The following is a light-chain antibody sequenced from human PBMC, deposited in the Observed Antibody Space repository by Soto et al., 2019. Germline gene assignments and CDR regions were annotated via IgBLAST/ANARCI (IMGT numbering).Light chain of an antibody. CDR1: QGVSSY. J-gene: IGKJ4*01. V-gene: IGKV1-9*01. CDR2: TAS. CDR3: QQLNSYPLT. Sequence: DIQLTQSPSFLSASLGDRVTIACRASQGVSSYLAWFQQRPGKAPKLLIYTASTLQSGVPSRFSGSGSGTEFTLTISSLQPEDFATYYCQQLNSYPLTFGGGTTVEIK.